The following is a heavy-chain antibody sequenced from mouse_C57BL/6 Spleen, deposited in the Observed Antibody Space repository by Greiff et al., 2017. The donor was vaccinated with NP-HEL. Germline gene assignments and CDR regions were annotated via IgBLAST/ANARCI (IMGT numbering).Heavy chain of an antibody. V-gene: IGHV5-4*01. CDR2: ISDGGSYT. CDR3: ARDYYGSSPIYWYFDV. D-gene: IGHD1-1*01. J-gene: IGHJ1*03. CDR1: GFTFSSYA. Sequence: EVMLVESGGGLVKPGGSLKLSCAASGFTFSSYAMSWVRQTPEKRLEWVATISDGGSYTYYPDNVKGRFTISRDNAKNNLYLQMSHLKSEDTAMYYCARDYYGSSPIYWYFDVWGTGTTVTVSS.